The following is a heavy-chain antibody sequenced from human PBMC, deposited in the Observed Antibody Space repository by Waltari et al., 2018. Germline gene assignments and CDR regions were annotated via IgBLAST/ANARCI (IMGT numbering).Heavy chain of an antibody. Sequence: QVQLVPSGAEVQKPGASVTVSCKASGYTFTSCAINWVRQATGQGLEWMGWMNPNSGNTGYAQKFQGRVTMTRNTSVSTAYMELSSLRSEDTAVYYCARVDSSGWYQYYFDYWGQGTLVTVSS. J-gene: IGHJ4*02. D-gene: IGHD6-19*01. CDR2: MNPNSGNT. CDR1: GYTFTSCA. CDR3: ARVDSSGWYQYYFDY. V-gene: IGHV1-8*02.